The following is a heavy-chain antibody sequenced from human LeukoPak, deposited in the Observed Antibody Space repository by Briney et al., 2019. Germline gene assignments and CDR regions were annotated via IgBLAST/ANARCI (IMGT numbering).Heavy chain of an antibody. CDR3: ARDSMPGIYNWFDP. V-gene: IGHV7-4-1*02. CDR2: INTNTGNP. D-gene: IGHD2/OR15-2a*01. CDR1: GYTFTSHV. Sequence: ASVKVSCKASGYTFTSHVINWVRQAPGQGLEWMGWINTNTGNPAYAQGFTGRFVFSLDTSVSTAYLQISSLKAEDTAVYYCARDSMPGIYNWFDPWGQGTLVTVSS. J-gene: IGHJ5*02.